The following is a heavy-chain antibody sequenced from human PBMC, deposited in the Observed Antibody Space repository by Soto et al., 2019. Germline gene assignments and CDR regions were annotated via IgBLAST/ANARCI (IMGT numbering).Heavy chain of an antibody. D-gene: IGHD6-19*01. CDR2: IWYDGSNK. Sequence: QVQLVESGGGVVQPGRSLRLSCAASGFTFSSYGMHWVRQAPGKGLEWVAVIWYDGSNKYYADSVKGRFTISRDNSKNTLYLQMIRLRAEDTAVYYCVRGVTVADGLDYWGQGTLVTVSS. J-gene: IGHJ4*02. V-gene: IGHV3-33*01. CDR1: GFTFSSYG. CDR3: VRGVTVADGLDY.